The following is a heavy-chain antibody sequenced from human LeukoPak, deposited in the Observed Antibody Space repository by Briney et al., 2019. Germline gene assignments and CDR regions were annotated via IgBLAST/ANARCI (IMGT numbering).Heavy chain of an antibody. J-gene: IGHJ5*02. CDR1: GYTFTSYG. D-gene: IGHD6-6*01. CDR3: AREAYRSSSRLHWFDP. CDR2: ISAYNGNT. Sequence: GASGKVSCKAAGYTFTSYGISWVRQAPGQGLEWMGWISAYNGNTNYAQKHQGRVTLTTDTSTSTAYMELRSLRSDDTAVYYCAREAYRSSSRLHWFDPWGQGTLVTVSS. V-gene: IGHV1-18*01.